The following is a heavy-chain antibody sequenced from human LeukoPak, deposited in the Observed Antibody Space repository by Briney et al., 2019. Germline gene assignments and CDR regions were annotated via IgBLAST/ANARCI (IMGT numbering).Heavy chain of an antibody. D-gene: IGHD2-8*02. V-gene: IGHV4-59*01. CDR1: GVSFRSYH. CDR3: ATLGYCTAGDCYQDDF. Sequence: SETQLLTCTVSGVSFRSYHWNWIRQPPGKGLEWIGYIFSRGGTSYNPSLKSRATILIDTSKNQFSLSLTSVTAADTAVYYCATLGYCTAGDCYQDDFWGQGTLVTVSS. CDR2: IFSRGGT. J-gene: IGHJ4*02.